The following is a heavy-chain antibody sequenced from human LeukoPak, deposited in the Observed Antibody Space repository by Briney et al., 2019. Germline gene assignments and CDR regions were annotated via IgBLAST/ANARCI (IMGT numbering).Heavy chain of an antibody. CDR2: FDPEDGET. CDR3: VAYCGGDCPPNPYYYYYYMDV. D-gene: IGHD2-21*02. V-gene: IGHV1-24*01. Sequence: ASVKVSCKVSGYTLTELSMHWVRQAPGKGLEWMGGFDPEDGETIYAQKFQGRVTMTEDTSTDTAYMGLSSLRSEDTAVYYCVAYCGGDCPPNPYYYYYYMDVWGKGTTVTVSS. CDR1: GYTLTELS. J-gene: IGHJ6*03.